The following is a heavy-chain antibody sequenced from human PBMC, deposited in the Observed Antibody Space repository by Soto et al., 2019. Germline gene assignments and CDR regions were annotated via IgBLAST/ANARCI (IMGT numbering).Heavy chain of an antibody. CDR1: GFTFDDYA. J-gene: IGHJ4*02. D-gene: IGHD6-13*01. Sequence: GGSLRLSCAASGFTFDDYAMHWVRQAPGKGLEWVSGISWNSGSIGYADSVKGRFTISRDNAKNSLYLQMNSLRAEDTALYYCAKDAWSSIAAAHFDYWGQGTLVTVSS. CDR3: AKDAWSSIAAAHFDY. CDR2: ISWNSGSI. V-gene: IGHV3-9*01.